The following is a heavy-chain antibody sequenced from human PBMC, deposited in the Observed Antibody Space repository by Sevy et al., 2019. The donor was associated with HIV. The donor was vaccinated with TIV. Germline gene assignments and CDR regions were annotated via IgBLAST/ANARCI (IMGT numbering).Heavy chain of an antibody. CDR1: GFTFSSYS. CDR2: ISSSSSTI. V-gene: IGHV3-48*02. D-gene: IGHD5-18*01. CDR3: ARDRGTAMVSYIFDY. Sequence: GGSLRLSCAASGFTFSSYSMNWVRQAQGKGLEWVSYISSSSSTIYYADSVKGRFTISRDNAKNSLYLQMNSLRDEDTAVYYCARDRGTAMVSYIFDYWGQGTLVTVSS. J-gene: IGHJ4*02.